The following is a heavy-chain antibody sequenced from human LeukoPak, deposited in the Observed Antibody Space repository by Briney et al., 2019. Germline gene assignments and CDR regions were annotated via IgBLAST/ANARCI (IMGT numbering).Heavy chain of an antibody. CDR2: IYYSGST. J-gene: IGHJ4*02. D-gene: IGHD2-21*02. Sequence: SETLSLTCTVSGSSISSYYWSWFRQPPGKGLEWIGHIYYSGSTNYNPSLKSRVTISVDTSKNQISLKLSSVTAADTAVYYCARLAYCGADCYLPDYWGQGTLVTVSS. CDR3: ARLAYCGADCYLPDY. CDR1: GSSISSYY. V-gene: IGHV4-59*01.